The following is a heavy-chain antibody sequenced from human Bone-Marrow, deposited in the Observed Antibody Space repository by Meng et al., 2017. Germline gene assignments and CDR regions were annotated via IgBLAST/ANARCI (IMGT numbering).Heavy chain of an antibody. CDR2: IYYSMST. V-gene: IGHV4-61*01. D-gene: IGHD1-26*01. CDR3: ARDLLSVSYHIDY. CDR1: GGSVSSGSYY. J-gene: IGHJ4*02. Sequence: SETLSLTCTVSGGSVSSGSYYWSWIRRPPAKGLEWIGYIYYSMSTNYNPSLNSRVTMSVDTSKNQFSLKLTCVTAADTAVYYCARDLLSVSYHIDYWGQGTLVTVSS.